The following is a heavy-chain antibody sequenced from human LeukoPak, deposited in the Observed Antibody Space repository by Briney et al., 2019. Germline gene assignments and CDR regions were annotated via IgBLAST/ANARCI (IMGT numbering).Heavy chain of an antibody. V-gene: IGHV1-2*02. CDR3: ARGDYYGSGSYHYYYMDV. Sequence: GASVKVSCKASGYTFTGYYMHWVRQAPGQGLEWMGWINPNSGGTDYAQKFQGRVTMTRDTSISTAYMELSRLRSDDTAVYYCARGDYYGSGSYHYYYMDVWGKGTTVTISS. CDR1: GYTFTGYY. CDR2: INPNSGGT. D-gene: IGHD3-10*01. J-gene: IGHJ6*03.